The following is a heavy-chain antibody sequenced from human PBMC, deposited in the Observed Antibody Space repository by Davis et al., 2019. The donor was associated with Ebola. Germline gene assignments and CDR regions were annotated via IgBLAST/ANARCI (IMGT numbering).Heavy chain of an antibody. CDR2: IIPIFGTA. Sequence: ASVKVSCKASGYTFTSYGISWVRQAPGQGLEWMGGIIPIFGTANYAQKLQGRVTMTTDTSTSTAYMELRSLRSDDTAVYYCASGVVMTLNYYYYGMDVWGQGATVTVSS. CDR1: GYTFTSYG. D-gene: IGHD3-3*01. J-gene: IGHJ6*02. V-gene: IGHV1-18*01. CDR3: ASGVVMTLNYYYYGMDV.